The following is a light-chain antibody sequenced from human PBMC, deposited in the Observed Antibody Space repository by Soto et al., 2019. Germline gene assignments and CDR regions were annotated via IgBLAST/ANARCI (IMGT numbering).Light chain of an antibody. J-gene: IGLJ3*02. CDR3: LLAYGSIRV. Sequence: QAVVTQEPSLTVSPGGTVTLTCGSSTGDVTSGHFPYWIQQKPGQAPRTLIYDTSSKNSWTPARFSGSILGGKAALTLSGAQPEDETDYYCLLAYGSIRVFGGGTKLTVL. V-gene: IGLV7-46*01. CDR1: TGDVTSGHF. CDR2: DTS.